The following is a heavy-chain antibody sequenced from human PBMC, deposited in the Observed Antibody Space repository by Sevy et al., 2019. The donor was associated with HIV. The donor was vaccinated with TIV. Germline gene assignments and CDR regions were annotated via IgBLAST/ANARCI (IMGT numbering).Heavy chain of an antibody. D-gene: IGHD3-22*01. V-gene: IGHV3-23*01. J-gene: IGHJ3*02. CDR3: AGGRYDSSGSFDAFDI. CDR1: GFTFISYA. CDR2: IYGSGGVT. Sequence: GGSLRLSCKPSGFTFISYAMSWVRQAPGKGLEWVSTIYGSGGVTYYADSVKGRFTISRDNSKNTLYLQRNSLRTEDTAVYYCAGGRYDSSGSFDAFDIWGQGTMVTVSS.